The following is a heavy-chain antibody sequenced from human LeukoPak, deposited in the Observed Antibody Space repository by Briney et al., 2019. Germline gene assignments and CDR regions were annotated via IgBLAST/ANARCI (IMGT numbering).Heavy chain of an antibody. CDR1: GGTFSSYA. J-gene: IGHJ5*02. CDR3: ARATTYYYDSSGYYATFDP. Sequence: ASVKVSCKASGGTFSSYAISWVRQAPGQGLEWMGWINPNSGGTNYAQKFQGRVTMTRDTSISTAYMELSRLRSDDTAVYYCARATTYYYDSSGYYATFDPWGQGTLVTVSS. D-gene: IGHD3-22*01. V-gene: IGHV1-2*02. CDR2: INPNSGGT.